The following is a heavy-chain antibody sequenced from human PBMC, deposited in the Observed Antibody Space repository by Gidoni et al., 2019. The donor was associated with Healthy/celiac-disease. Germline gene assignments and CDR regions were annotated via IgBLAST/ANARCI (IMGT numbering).Heavy chain of an antibody. Sequence: QVQLVQSGAEVKKPGASVKVSCKASGSTFTSYAMHWVRQAPEQRLEWMGWINAGNGNTKYSQKFQGRVTITRDTSASTAYMELSSLRSEDTAVYYCARDRLHYYDSSGYYYFEDAFDIWGQGTMVTVSS. CDR3: ARDRLHYYDSSGYYYFEDAFDI. CDR1: GSTFTSYA. V-gene: IGHV1-3*01. CDR2: INAGNGNT. J-gene: IGHJ3*02. D-gene: IGHD3-22*01.